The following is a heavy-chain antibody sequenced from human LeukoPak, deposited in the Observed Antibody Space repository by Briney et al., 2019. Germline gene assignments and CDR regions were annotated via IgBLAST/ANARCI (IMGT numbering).Heavy chain of an antibody. V-gene: IGHV1-69*06. CDR2: IIPIFGTA. Sequence: ASVKVSCKASGGTFSSYAISWVRQAPGQGLEWMGGIIPIFGTANYAQKFQGRVTITADKSTSTAYMERSSLRSEDTAVYYCARAGGYCGRISCPYYFDYWGQGPLVAVSS. CDR3: ARAGGYCGRISCPYYFDY. D-gene: IGHD2-15*01. CDR1: GGTFSSYA. J-gene: IGHJ4*02.